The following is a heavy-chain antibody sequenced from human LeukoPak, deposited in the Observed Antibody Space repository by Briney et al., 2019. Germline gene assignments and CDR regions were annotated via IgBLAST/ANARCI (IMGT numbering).Heavy chain of an antibody. CDR2: IYYSGST. Sequence: SETLSLTCTVSGGSISSYYWSWIRQPPGKGLEWIGYIYYSGSTNYNPSLKSRVTISVDTSKNQFSLKLSSVTAADTAVYYCARQPISGSYGGYFDYGGQETLVTVSS. D-gene: IGHD1-26*01. J-gene: IGHJ4*02. CDR1: GGSISSYY. V-gene: IGHV4-59*01. CDR3: ARQPISGSYGGYFDY.